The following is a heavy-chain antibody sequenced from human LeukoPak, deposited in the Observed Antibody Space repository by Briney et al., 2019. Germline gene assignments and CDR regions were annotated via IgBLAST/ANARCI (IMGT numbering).Heavy chain of an antibody. D-gene: IGHD3-16*01. CDR2: INPNSGGT. J-gene: IGHJ4*02. CDR3: ARAPYGDNGYTAEVADY. V-gene: IGHV1-2*02. CDR1: GHTFTGYY. Sequence: ASVKVSCKASGHTFTGYYMHWVRQAPGQGLEWMGWINPNSGGTNYAQKFQGRVTMTRDTSISTAYMELSRLRSDDTAVYYCARAPYGDNGYTAEVADYWGQGTLVTVSS.